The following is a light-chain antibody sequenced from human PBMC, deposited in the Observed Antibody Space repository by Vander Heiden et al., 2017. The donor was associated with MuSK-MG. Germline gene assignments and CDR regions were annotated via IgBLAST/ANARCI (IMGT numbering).Light chain of an antibody. V-gene: IGKV1-39*01. J-gene: IGKJ3*01. CDR1: QSISNY. CDR2: AAS. CDR3: QQSYTTPRT. Sequence: DIQMTQSPSSLSASVGDRVTITCRASQSISNYLNWYQQKPGKAPKLLIYAASSLQSGVPSRFSGSGSGTDFTLTIDSLQPEDFATYYCQQSYTTPRTFGHGTKVHIK.